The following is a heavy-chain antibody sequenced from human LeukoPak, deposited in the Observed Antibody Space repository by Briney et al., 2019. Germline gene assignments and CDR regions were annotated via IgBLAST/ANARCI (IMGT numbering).Heavy chain of an antibody. Sequence: SVKVSCKASGGTFSSCAISWVRQAPGQGLEWMGGIIPIFGTANYAQKFQGRVTITADESTSTAYMELSSLRSEDTAVYYCARDLVGSSSPYFDYWGQGTLVTVSS. CDR1: GGTFSSCA. CDR2: IIPIFGTA. D-gene: IGHD6-6*01. V-gene: IGHV1-69*01. CDR3: ARDLVGSSSPYFDY. J-gene: IGHJ4*02.